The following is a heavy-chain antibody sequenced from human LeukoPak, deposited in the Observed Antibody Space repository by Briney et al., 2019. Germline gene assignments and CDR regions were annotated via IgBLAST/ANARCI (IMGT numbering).Heavy chain of an antibody. CDR2: ISYVGSNK. CDR1: GFTFSSYT. CDR3: ARGSSNSSRWPEYFQH. V-gene: IGHV3-30-3*01. Sequence: GGSLRLSCAASGFTFSSYTMHWVRQAPGKGLEWVAVISYVGSNKYYADSVKGRFTISRDNTKNTLYLQMNSLRAEDTAVYYCARGSSNSSRWPEYFQHWGQGTLVTVSS. D-gene: IGHD6-19*01. J-gene: IGHJ1*01.